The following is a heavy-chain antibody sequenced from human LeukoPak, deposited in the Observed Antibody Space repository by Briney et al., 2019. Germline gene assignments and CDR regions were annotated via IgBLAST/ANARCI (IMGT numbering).Heavy chain of an antibody. V-gene: IGHV3-33*01. J-gene: IGHJ4*02. Sequence: GGSLRLSCAASGFTFSSYGMHWVRQAPGKGLEGVAVIWYDGSSKYYADSVKGRFTISRDNSKNTLYLQMNSLRAEDTAVYYCAREGSSGFYWGQGTLVTVSS. CDR2: IWYDGSSK. CDR1: GFTFSSYG. CDR3: AREGSSGFY. D-gene: IGHD6-6*01.